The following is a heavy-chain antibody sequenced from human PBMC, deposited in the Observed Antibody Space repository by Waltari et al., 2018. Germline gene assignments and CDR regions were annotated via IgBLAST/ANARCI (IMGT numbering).Heavy chain of an antibody. CDR1: GGTFSSYA. CDR2: IIPILGIA. CDR3: ARGTYYDILTGWNYYYYYMDV. J-gene: IGHJ6*03. V-gene: IGHV1-69*04. D-gene: IGHD3-9*01. Sequence: QVQLVQSGAEVKKPGSSVKVSCKASGGTFSSYAISWVRQAPGQGLEWMGGIIPILGIANYAQKFQGRVTITADESTSTAYMELSSLRSEDTAVYYCARGTYYDILTGWNYYYYYMDVWGKGTTVTVSS.